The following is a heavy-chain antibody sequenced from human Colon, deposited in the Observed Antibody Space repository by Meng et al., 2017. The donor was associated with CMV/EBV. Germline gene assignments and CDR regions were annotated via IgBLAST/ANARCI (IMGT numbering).Heavy chain of an antibody. D-gene: IGHD1/OR15-1a*01. CDR1: GYSFTSYW. J-gene: IGHJ6*02. Sequence: GGSLRLSCKGSGYSFTSYWIGWVRQMPGKGLEWMGIIYPGDSDTRYSPSFQGQVTISADKSISTAYLQWSSLKASDTAMYYCARRMEQRNYYYYYGMDVWGQGTTVTVSS. V-gene: IGHV5-51*01. CDR2: IYPGDSDT. CDR3: ARRMEQRNYYYYYGMDV.